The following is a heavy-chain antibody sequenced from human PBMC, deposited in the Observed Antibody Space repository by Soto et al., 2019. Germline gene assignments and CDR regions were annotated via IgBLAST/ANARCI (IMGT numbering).Heavy chain of an antibody. CDR2: ISAYNGNT. CDR1: GYTFTSYG. CDR3: ARAVGLAGTEGIVDY. D-gene: IGHD6-13*01. J-gene: IGHJ4*02. V-gene: IGHV1-18*01. Sequence: QVPLVQSGAEVKKPGASVKVSCKASGYTFTSYGISWVRQAPGQGLEWMGWISAYNGNTNYAQKLQGRVTMTTDTSTGTAYMELRSLRSDDTAVYYCARAVGLAGTEGIVDYWGQGTLVTVSS.